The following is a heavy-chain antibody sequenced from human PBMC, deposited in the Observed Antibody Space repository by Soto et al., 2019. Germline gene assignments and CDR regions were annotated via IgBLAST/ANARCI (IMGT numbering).Heavy chain of an antibody. CDR2: ISYDGSNK. Sequence: GGSLRLSCAASGFTFSSYAMHWVRQAPGKGLEWVAVISYDGSNKYYADSVKGRFTISRDNSKNTLYLQMNSLRAEDTAVYYCARAGAGSSSEYFQHWGQGTLVTVSS. CDR3: ARAGAGSSSEYFQH. J-gene: IGHJ1*01. CDR1: GFTFSSYA. D-gene: IGHD6-6*01. V-gene: IGHV3-30-3*01.